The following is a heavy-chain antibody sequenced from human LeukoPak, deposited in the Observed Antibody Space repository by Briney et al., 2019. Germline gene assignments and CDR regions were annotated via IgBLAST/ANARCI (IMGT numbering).Heavy chain of an antibody. CDR3: ARAAGFWSGYRNWFDP. Sequence: SQTLSLTCTVSGGSISSGGYYWSWIRQPPGKGLEWIGYIYHSGSTYYNPSLKSRVTISVDRSKNQFSLKLSSVTAADTAVYYCARAAGFWSGYRNWFDPWGQGTLVTVSS. CDR1: GGSISSGGYY. D-gene: IGHD3-3*01. V-gene: IGHV4-30-2*01. CDR2: IYHSGST. J-gene: IGHJ5*02.